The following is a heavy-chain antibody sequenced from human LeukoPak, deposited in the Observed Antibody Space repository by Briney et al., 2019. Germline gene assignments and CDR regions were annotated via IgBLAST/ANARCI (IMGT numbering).Heavy chain of an antibody. Sequence: PGGSLRLSCAASGFTFSPYAMSWVRQAPGKGLEWVSAISGSGGSTYYADSVKGRFTISRDNSKNTLYLQMNSLRAEDTAVYYCAKAPSSSIAAPYFDYWGQGTLVTVSS. V-gene: IGHV3-23*01. CDR3: AKAPSSSIAAPYFDY. D-gene: IGHD6-6*01. CDR1: GFTFSPYA. J-gene: IGHJ4*02. CDR2: ISGSGGST.